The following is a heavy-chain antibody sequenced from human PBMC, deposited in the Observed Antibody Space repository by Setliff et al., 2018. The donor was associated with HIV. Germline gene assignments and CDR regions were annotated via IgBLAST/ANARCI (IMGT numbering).Heavy chain of an antibody. CDR2: IHTTGST. D-gene: IGHD3-16*01. J-gene: IGHJ5*02. Sequence: SETLSLTCSVSGDSISSGSYYWSWIRLPAGKGLEWIGQIHTTGSTNYNPSLRSRVTISIDTSKNQFSLKLNSVTATDTAVYYCAKRTFGSGRFDPWGQGTLVTVSS. CDR1: GDSISSGSYY. CDR3: AKRTFGSGRFDP. V-gene: IGHV4-61*09.